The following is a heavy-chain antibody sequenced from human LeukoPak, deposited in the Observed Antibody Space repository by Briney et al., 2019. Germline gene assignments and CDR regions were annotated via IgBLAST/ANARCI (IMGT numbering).Heavy chain of an antibody. CDR3: ATKQWLAPPPDS. V-gene: IGHV3-74*01. D-gene: IGHD6-19*01. Sequence: GGSLRLSCAASGFTFSKYWMLGVRQAPGKGLESVSRINTDGTVTTYADSVKGRFTVSRDNAGDTMFLQMNSVRDEDTAVYHCATKQWLAPPPDSWGQGTPVTVSS. CDR2: INTDGTVT. CDR1: GFTFSKYW. J-gene: IGHJ4*02.